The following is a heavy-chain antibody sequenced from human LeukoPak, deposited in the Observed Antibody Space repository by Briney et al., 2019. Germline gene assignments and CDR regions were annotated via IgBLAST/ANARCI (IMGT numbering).Heavy chain of an antibody. Sequence: GASVKVSCKASGYTFNSYGFSWVRQAPGQGLEWMGWISAYNGDTNFAQKLQGRVTMTTDTSTSTAYMELRSLASDDTAVYYCSRGGGPLHLAGTCDYWGQGTPVTVSS. D-gene: IGHD1/OR15-1a*01. CDR1: GYTFNSYG. V-gene: IGHV1-18*01. J-gene: IGHJ4*02. CDR2: ISAYNGDT. CDR3: SRGGGPLHLAGTCDY.